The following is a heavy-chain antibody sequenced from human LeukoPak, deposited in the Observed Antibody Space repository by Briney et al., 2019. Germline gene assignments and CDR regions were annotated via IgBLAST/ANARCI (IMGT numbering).Heavy chain of an antibody. CDR2: IIPIFGTA. CDR3: ARKRPPGDGMDV. Sequence: GASVKVSCKASGGTFSSYAISWVRQAPGQGREWMGGIIPIFGTANYAQKFQGRVTITADKSTSTAYMELSSLRSEDTAVYYCARKRPPGDGMDVWGKGTTVTVSS. J-gene: IGHJ6*04. V-gene: IGHV1-69*06. CDR1: GGTFSSYA.